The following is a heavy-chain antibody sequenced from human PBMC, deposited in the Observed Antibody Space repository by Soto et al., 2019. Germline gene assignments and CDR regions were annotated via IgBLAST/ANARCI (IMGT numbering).Heavy chain of an antibody. J-gene: IGHJ4*02. D-gene: IGHD1-20*01. CDR1: GDSIINGINY. CDR2: VHYSGSI. Sequence: PSETLSLTCSVSGDSIINGINYWTWIRQHPGKGLEWIGHVHYSGSIYYNPSLRSRVSMSVDTSKNQVSLELSSVTVADTAVYYCVRGADHYKWGFWGQGPPVTVSS. CDR3: VRGADHYKWGF. V-gene: IGHV4-31*03.